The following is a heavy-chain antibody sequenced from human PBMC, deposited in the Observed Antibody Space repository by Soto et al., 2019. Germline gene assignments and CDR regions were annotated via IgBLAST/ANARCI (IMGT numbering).Heavy chain of an antibody. V-gene: IGHV3-23*01. CDR1: GFSCRKYA. D-gene: IGHD2-2*01. CDR3: AKDLDDSSSAIDF. J-gene: IGHJ4*02. CDR2: ISGSGGRGRG. Sequence: EVQLLESGGGLVQPGGSLRLSCVGSGFSCRKYAMNWVRQAPGKGLEWVSGISGSGGRGRGFYADPVQGRFTISRDNSKNTMYLEMNSLRAEDTAVYYCAKDLDDSSSAIDFWGQGTLVTVSS.